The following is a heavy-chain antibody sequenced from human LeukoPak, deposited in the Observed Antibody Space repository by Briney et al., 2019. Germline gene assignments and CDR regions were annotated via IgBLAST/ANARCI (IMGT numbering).Heavy chain of an antibody. J-gene: IGHJ5*02. Sequence: SQTLSLTCTVSGGSISSGGYYWSWIRQHPGKGLEWIGYIYYSGSTYYNPSLKSRVTMSVDTSKNQFSLKLSSVTAADTAVYYCARDGIAAAGSYNWFDPWGQGTLVTVSS. D-gene: IGHD6-13*01. V-gene: IGHV4-31*03. CDR3: ARDGIAAAGSYNWFDP. CDR1: GGSISSGGYY. CDR2: IYYSGST.